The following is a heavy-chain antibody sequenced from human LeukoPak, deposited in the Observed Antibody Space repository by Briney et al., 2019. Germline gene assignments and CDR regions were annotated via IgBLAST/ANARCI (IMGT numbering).Heavy chain of an antibody. CDR1: GFTFNSYS. V-gene: IGHV3-48*04. CDR3: AREDDWNYEDY. J-gene: IGHJ4*02. CDR2: ISSSSSTI. Sequence: PGGSLRLSCAASGFTFNSYSMNWVRQAPGKGLEWGSYISSSSSTIYYAESVKGRFTNSRENAKNSLYLQMNSLRAEDTAIYYCAREDDWNYEDYWGQGTLVTVSS. D-gene: IGHD1-7*01.